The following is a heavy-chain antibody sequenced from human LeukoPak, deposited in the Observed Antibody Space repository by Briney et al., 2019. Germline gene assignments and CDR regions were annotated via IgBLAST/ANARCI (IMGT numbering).Heavy chain of an antibody. D-gene: IGHD2-21*02. CDR3: ARVIVLVTAVLDAFDV. CDR1: GYTFTSYY. CDR2: INPSGGST. V-gene: IGHV1-46*01. J-gene: IGHJ3*01. Sequence: ASVTVSCKASGYTFTSYYINWVRQAPGQGLEWMGDINPSGGSTRYDQKFQGRVTLTRDTSTSTVYMELSNLRSDDTAVYYCARVIVLVTAVLDAFDVWGQGTMVTVSS.